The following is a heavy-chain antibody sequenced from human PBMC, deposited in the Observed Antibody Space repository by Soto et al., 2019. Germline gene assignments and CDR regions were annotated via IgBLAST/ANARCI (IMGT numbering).Heavy chain of an antibody. CDR2: IYYSGST. Sequence: SETLSLTCTVSGGSISSSSYYWGWIRQPPGKGLEWIGSIYYSGSTYYNPSLKSRVTISVDTSKNPFSLKLSSVTAADTAVYYCARRGGAHCSSTSCTPPPSEYYFDYWGQGTLVTVSS. D-gene: IGHD2-2*01. CDR1: GGSISSSSYY. J-gene: IGHJ4*02. CDR3: ARRGGAHCSSTSCTPPPSEYYFDY. V-gene: IGHV4-39*01.